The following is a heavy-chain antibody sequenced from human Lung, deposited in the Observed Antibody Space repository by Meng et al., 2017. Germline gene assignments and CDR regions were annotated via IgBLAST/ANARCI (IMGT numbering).Heavy chain of an antibody. D-gene: IGHD4-11*01. CDR1: GGSFSDYY. J-gene: IGHJ4*02. V-gene: IGHV4-34*01. Sequence: QGRVQQGGGGLLKPSETLSRPCVVSGGSFSDYYWRWIRQPPGKGLEWIGEINHSGSTNYNPSLESRATISVDTSQNNLSLKLSSVTAADSAVYYCARGPTTMAHDFDYWGQGTLVTVSS. CDR2: INHSGST. CDR3: ARGPTTMAHDFDY.